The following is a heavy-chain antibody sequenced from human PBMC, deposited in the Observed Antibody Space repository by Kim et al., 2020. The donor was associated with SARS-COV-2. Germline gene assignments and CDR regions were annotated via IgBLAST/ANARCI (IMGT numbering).Heavy chain of an antibody. J-gene: IGHJ6*02. CDR2: IYYSGST. CDR1: GGSISSSSYY. CDR3: ARKRTRGYSSSLHYYYGMDV. V-gene: IGHV4-39*01. D-gene: IGHD6-6*01. Sequence: SETLSLTCTVSGGSISSSSYYWGWIRQPPGKGLEWIGSIYYSGSTYYNPSLKSRVTISVDTSKNQFSLKLSSVTAADTAVYYCARKRTRGYSSSLHYYYGMDVWGQGTTVTVSS.